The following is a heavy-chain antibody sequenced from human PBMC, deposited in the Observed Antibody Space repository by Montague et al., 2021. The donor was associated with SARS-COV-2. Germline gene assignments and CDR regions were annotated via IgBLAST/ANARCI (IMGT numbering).Heavy chain of an antibody. CDR2: ISSSSSTI. J-gene: IGHJ4*02. CDR1: GFTFSSYS. CDR3: ARDLRWGYYDILTGYYRPLDY. V-gene: IGHV3-48*04. Sequence: SLRLSCAASGFTFSSYSMNWVRQAPGKGLEWVSYISSSSSTIYYADSVKGRFTISRDNAKNSLYLQMNSLSAEDTAVYYCARDLRWGYYDILTGYYRPLDYWGQGTLVTVSS. D-gene: IGHD3-9*01.